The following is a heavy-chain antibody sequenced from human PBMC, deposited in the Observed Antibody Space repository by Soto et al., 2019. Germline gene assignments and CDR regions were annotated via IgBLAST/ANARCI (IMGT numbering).Heavy chain of an antibody. J-gene: IGHJ2*01. CDR3: AKYAVVVTAGGLEGYFDL. CDR2: IYSGGST. Sequence: EVQLVESGGGLIQPGGSLRLSCAASGFTVSSNYMSWVRQAPGKGLEWVSVIYSGGSTYYADSVKGRFTISRDNSKNTLYLQMNSLRAEDTAVYYCAKYAVVVTAGGLEGYFDLWGRGTLVTVSS. V-gene: IGHV3-53*01. D-gene: IGHD2-21*02. CDR1: GFTVSSNY.